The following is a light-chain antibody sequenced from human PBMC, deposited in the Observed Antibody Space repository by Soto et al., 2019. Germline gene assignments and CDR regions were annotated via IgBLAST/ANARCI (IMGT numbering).Light chain of an antibody. CDR1: QSVSSSY. Sequence: EILLTQSPGTLSLSPGERATLSCRASQSVSSSYLAWYQQKPGQAPRLLIFGASSRATGIPDRFSGSGSGTDFTLTIGRLEPEDFAVYYCQQYGSPPTFGQGTKVDIK. CDR3: QQYGSPPT. V-gene: IGKV3-20*01. J-gene: IGKJ1*01. CDR2: GAS.